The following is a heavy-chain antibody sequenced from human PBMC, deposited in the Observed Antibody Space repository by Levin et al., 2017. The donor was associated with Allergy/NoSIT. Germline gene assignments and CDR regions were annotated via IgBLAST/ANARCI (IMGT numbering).Heavy chain of an antibody. J-gene: IGHJ4*02. V-gene: IGHV3-21*01. D-gene: IGHD5-18*01. CDR3: AKEPQDTAMVTGYYFDY. Sequence: LSLTCAASGFTFRSYSMNWVRQAPGKGLEWVSSISSSSSYIYYADSVKGRFTISRDNAKNSLYLQMNSLRAEDTAVYYCAKEPQDTAMVTGYYFDYWGQGTLVTVSS. CDR2: ISSSSSYI. CDR1: GFTFRSYS.